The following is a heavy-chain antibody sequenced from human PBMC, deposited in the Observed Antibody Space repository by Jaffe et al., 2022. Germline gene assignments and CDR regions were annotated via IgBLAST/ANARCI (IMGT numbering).Heavy chain of an antibody. CDR3: AKTAASWGSTDDAFDI. J-gene: IGHJ3*02. Sequence: EVQLLESGGGLVQPGGSLRLSCAASGFTFSSYAMSWVRQAPGKGLEWVSAISGSGGSTYYADSVKGRFTISRDNSKNTLYLQMNSLRAEDTAVYYCAKTAASWGSTDDAFDIWGQGTMVTVSS. CDR2: ISGSGGST. D-gene: IGHD7-27*01. CDR1: GFTFSSYA. V-gene: IGHV3-23*01.